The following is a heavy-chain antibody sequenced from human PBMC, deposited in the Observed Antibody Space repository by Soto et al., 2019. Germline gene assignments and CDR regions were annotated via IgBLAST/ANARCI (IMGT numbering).Heavy chain of an antibody. D-gene: IGHD6-13*01. V-gene: IGHV5-51*01. Sequence: GESLKISCQGSGYSFTGYWINWVRQMPGKGLEWMGIIYPGDSDTRYSPSFQGQVTISADKSIDTAYLQWRSLKASDTAVYYCARHHGSPGSYFGLDVWGQGTTVTVSS. CDR3: ARHHGSPGSYFGLDV. CDR2: IYPGDSDT. J-gene: IGHJ6*02. CDR1: GYSFTGYW.